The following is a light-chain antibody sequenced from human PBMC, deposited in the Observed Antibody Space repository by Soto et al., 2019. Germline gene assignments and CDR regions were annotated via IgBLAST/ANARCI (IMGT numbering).Light chain of an antibody. V-gene: IGKV1-39*01. CDR3: QQSYNLKFT. CDR2: AAS. Sequence: DIQMTQSHSSLSASVADRVTLTCRASQNISRYLNWYQQKPGKAPKLLIYAASPLQSGTPSRFSGSESGTEGTLTISSLPPEDFATYYCQQSYNLKFTFDPGTKVAIK. CDR1: QNISRY. J-gene: IGKJ3*01.